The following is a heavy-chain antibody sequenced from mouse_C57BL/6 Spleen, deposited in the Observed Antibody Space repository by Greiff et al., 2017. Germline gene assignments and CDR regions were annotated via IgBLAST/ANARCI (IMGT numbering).Heavy chain of an antibody. J-gene: IGHJ3*01. CDR2: IDPSGSYT. D-gene: IGHD3-2*02. CDR3: ARGAAQVAWFAY. Sequence: VQLQQPGAELVRPGTSVKLSCKASGYTFTSYWMHWVKQRPGQGLEWIGVIDPSGSYTNYNQKFKGKATLTVDTSSSTAYMQLSSLTSEDSAVYYCARGAAQVAWFAYWGQGTLVTVSA. CDR1: GYTFTSYW. V-gene: IGHV1-59*01.